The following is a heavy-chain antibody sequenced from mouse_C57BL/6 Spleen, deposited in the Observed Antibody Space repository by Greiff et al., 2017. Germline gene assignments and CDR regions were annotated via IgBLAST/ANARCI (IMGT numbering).Heavy chain of an antibody. J-gene: IGHJ3*01. CDR3: TRGAITTVVAPAY. Sequence: VQLQQSGTVLARPGASVKMSCKTSGYTFTSYWMHWVKQRPGQGLEWIGAIYPGNSDTSYNQKFTGKAKLTAVTSASTAYMELSSLTNEDSAVYYCTRGAITTVVAPAYWGQGTLVTVSA. D-gene: IGHD1-1*01. V-gene: IGHV1-5*01. CDR1: GYTFTSYW. CDR2: IYPGNSDT.